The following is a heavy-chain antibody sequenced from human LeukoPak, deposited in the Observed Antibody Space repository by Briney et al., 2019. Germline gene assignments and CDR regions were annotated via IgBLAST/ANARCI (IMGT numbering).Heavy chain of an antibody. Sequence: GSLRLSCAASGFTFSNAWMSWVRQAPGKGLEWVGRIKSKTDGGTTDYAAPVKGRFTISRDDSKNTLYLQMNSLKTEDTAVYYCTTDPQDYYDSSDVWGQGTLVTVSS. V-gene: IGHV3-15*01. CDR3: TTDPQDYYDSSDV. CDR2: IKSKTDGGTT. J-gene: IGHJ4*02. CDR1: GFTFSNAW. D-gene: IGHD3-22*01.